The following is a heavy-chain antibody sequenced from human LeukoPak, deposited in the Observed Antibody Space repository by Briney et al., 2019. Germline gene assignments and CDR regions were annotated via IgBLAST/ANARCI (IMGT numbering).Heavy chain of an antibody. D-gene: IGHD3-22*01. Sequence: GGSLRLSCAPSGFSFSTYWMSWVRQAPGKGLEWVANIKEDGSQKYYVDSVKGRFTISRDNAKKSLYLQMNSLRAEDTALYYCARGRDYYDSSHFDYWGQGTLVTVSS. J-gene: IGHJ4*02. CDR1: GFSFSTYW. V-gene: IGHV3-7*03. CDR2: IKEDGSQK. CDR3: ARGRDYYDSSHFDY.